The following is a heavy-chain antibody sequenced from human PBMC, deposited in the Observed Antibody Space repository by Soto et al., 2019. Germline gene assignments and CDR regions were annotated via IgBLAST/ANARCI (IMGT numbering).Heavy chain of an antibody. CDR1: GFTFSSYS. D-gene: IGHD2-15*01. CDR3: ARDRNVVVLSQNYYYGMDV. CDR2: ISSSSSYI. V-gene: IGHV3-21*01. Sequence: EVQLVESGGGLVKPGGSLRLSCAASGFTFSSYSMNWVRQAPGKGLEWVSSISSSSSYIYYADSVKGRLTISRDNAKNSLYLQMNSLRAEDTAVYYCARDRNVVVLSQNYYYGMDVWGQGTTVTVSS. J-gene: IGHJ6*02.